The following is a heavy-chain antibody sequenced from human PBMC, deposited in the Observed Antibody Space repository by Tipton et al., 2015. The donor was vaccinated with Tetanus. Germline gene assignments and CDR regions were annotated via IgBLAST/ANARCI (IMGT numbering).Heavy chain of an antibody. CDR2: ISYSGST. V-gene: IGHV4-61*01. J-gene: IGHJ4*02. D-gene: IGHD1-14*01. Sequence: LRLSCTVSGGSVRSGSYYWNWIRQPPGKGLEWIGYISYSGSTNYNPSLKSRVTISVDTSKNQFSLKLSSVTAADTAVYYCARGTGDYWGQGTLVTVSS. CDR3: ARGTGDY. CDR1: GGSVRSGSYY.